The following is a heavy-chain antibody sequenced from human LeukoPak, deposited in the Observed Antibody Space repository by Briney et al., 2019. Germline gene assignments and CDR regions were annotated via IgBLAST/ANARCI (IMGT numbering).Heavy chain of an antibody. J-gene: IGHJ4*02. D-gene: IGHD5-12*01. Sequence: GGSLRLSCAASGFTFSSYAMHWVRQAPGKGLEWVAVISYDGSNKYYADSVKGRFTISRDNAKNSLYLQMNSLRAEDTAVYYCARVSGYDILYFDYWGQGTLVTVSS. CDR3: ARVSGYDILYFDY. V-gene: IGHV3-30*04. CDR2: ISYDGSNK. CDR1: GFTFSSYA.